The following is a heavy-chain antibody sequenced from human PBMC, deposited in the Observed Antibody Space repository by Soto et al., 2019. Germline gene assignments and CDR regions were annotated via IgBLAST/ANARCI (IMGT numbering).Heavy chain of an antibody. Sequence: QVQLVQSGAEVKKPGSSVKVSCKASGGTFSSYAISWVRQAPGQGLAWMGGIIPIFGTANYAQKFQGRVTITADESTSTAYMELSSLRAEDTPVYYCATAAYDSSGYFYRNYFDYWGQGAVVTVSS. CDR3: ATAAYDSSGYFYRNYFDY. D-gene: IGHD3-22*01. CDR1: GGTFSSYA. CDR2: IIPIFGTA. J-gene: IGHJ4*02. V-gene: IGHV1-69*01.